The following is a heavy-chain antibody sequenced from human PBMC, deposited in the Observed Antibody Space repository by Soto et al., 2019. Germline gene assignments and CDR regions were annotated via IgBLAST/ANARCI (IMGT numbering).Heavy chain of an antibody. D-gene: IGHD1-26*01. V-gene: IGHV4-31*03. CDR3: ARARYSGNYLYY. J-gene: IGHJ4*02. CDR1: GGSISSGGYY. Sequence: SETLSLTCTVSGGSISSGGYYWSWIRQHPGKGLEWIGYIYYSGSTYYNPSLKSRVTISVDTSKNQFSLKLSSVTAADTAVYYCARARYSGNYLYYWGQGTLVPVSS. CDR2: IYYSGST.